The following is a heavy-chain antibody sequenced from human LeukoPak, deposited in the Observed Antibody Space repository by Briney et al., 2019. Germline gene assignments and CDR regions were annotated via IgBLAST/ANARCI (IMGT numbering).Heavy chain of an antibody. CDR2: ISWNSGSI. V-gene: IGHV3-9*01. CDR3: AKGKDYYLDY. CDR1: GFTFDDYA. J-gene: IGHJ4*02. D-gene: IGHD3-10*01. Sequence: GRSLRLSCAASGFTFDDYAMHWVRQAPGKGLEWVSGISWNSGSIGYADSVKGRFTISRDNAKNSLYLQMNSLRAEDTAVYYCAKGKDYYLDYWGQGTLVTVSS.